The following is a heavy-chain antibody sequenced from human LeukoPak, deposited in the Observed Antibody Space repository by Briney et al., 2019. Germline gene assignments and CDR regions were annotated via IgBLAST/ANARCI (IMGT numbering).Heavy chain of an antibody. V-gene: IGHV3-7*03. D-gene: IGHD5-18*01. CDR1: GFTFSNYW. J-gene: IGHJ4*02. CDR2: LNQYGNDK. CDR3: TKDSVAMVTTSDY. Sequence: GGSLRLSCEASGFTFSNYWMTWVRQAPGKGLEWVANLNQYGNDKYYDDSVKGRFTIYRDNARNSLYLQMNSLRPEDTALYYCTKDSVAMVTTSDYWGQGTLGTVSS.